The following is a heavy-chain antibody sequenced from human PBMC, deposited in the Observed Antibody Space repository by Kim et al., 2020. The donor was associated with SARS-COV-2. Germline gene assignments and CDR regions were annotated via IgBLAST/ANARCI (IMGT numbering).Heavy chain of an antibody. V-gene: IGHV1-46*01. CDR1: GFTFTNYF. CDR3: AREAALIAAPQKNFDY. CDR2: INPSGAFT. J-gene: IGHJ4*02. Sequence: ASVKVSCKASGFTFTNYFMHWVRQAPGQGLEWMGTINPSGAFTLFTQKYQGRVIITKDTSTSTVYMEVSSLRSEDTAVYFCAREAALIAAPQKNFDYWGQSTLDTVPS. D-gene: IGHD6-25*01.